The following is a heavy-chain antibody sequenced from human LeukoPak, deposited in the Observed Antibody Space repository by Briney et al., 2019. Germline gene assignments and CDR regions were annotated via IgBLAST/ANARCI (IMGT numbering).Heavy chain of an antibody. CDR2: IDQSGGRN. D-gene: IGHD3-16*01. Sequence: GGSLRLSCAASGFTFSRFWMNWVPQAPGRGLEWVANIDQSGGRNNYVDSVKGRFTISRDNAKNSLFLEMSSLGADDTAVYFCARDVEGGTFDIWGQGTTVTVSS. V-gene: IGHV3-7*05. CDR1: GFTFSRFW. CDR3: ARDVEGGTFDI. J-gene: IGHJ3*02.